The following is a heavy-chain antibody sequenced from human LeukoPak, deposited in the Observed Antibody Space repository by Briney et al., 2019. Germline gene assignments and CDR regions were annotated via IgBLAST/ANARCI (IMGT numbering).Heavy chain of an antibody. J-gene: IGHJ4*02. CDR1: GYTFTSYG. Sequence: ASVKVSCKASGYTFTSYGISWVRQAPGQGLEWMGWISAYNGNTNYAQKLQGRVTMTTDTSTSTAYMELRSLRSDDTAVYYCARGLIAESKDYYDSSGYFDYWGQGTLVTVSS. D-gene: IGHD3-22*01. CDR2: ISAYNGNT. V-gene: IGHV1-18*01. CDR3: ARGLIAESKDYYDSSGYFDY.